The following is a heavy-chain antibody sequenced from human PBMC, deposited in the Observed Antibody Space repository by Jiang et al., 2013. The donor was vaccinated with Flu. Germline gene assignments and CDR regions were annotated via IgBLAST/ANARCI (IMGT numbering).Heavy chain of an antibody. Sequence: CAASGFTFSDYYMSWIRQAPGKGLEWVSYISSSGSTIYYADSVKGRFTISRDNAKNSLYLQMNSLRAEDTAVYYCASSITGTRDAFDIWGQGTMVTVSS. CDR3: ASSITGTRDAFDI. CDR2: ISSSGSTI. D-gene: IGHD1-20*01. CDR1: GFTFSDYY. V-gene: IGHV3-11*01. J-gene: IGHJ3*02.